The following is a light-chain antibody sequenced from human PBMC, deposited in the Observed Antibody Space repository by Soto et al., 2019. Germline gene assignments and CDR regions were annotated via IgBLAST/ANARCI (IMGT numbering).Light chain of an antibody. CDR2: DTT. CDR1: TGPVTSGQY. J-gene: IGLJ2*01. Sequence: QTVVTQEPSLTVSPGGTVTLTCGSSTGPVTSGQYPYWFQQKPGQAPRPLIYDTTNRHSWTPARFSGSLLGGKAALTLSGEQPEDEAVFYCLLSFGGARVFGGGTTLTVL. CDR3: LLSFGGARV. V-gene: IGLV7-46*01.